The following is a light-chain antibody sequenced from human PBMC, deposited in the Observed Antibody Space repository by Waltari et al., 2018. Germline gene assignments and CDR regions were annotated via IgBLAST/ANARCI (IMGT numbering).Light chain of an antibody. J-gene: IGKJ2*01. CDR3: KHRRNWPRQYT. CDR1: QSVSTY. Sequence: EIVLTQSPATLSLSPGERATLSCRASQSVSTYLAWYQQNPGQAPRLLIYDASNRATGIPARFSGSGSGTDFTLTISSLAPEDSAIYYCKHRRNWPRQYTFGQGTKLEI. CDR2: DAS. V-gene: IGKV3-11*01.